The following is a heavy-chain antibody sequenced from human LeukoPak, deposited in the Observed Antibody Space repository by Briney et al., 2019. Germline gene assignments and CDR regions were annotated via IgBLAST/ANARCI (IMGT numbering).Heavy chain of an antibody. V-gene: IGHV3-48*03. CDR2: ISIIGSTI. CDR3: ASLSIRRALRRREDNWFDP. CDR1: GFTFSSYE. J-gene: IGHJ5*02. D-gene: IGHD2/OR15-2a*01. Sequence: GGSLRLSCAASGFTFSSYEMNWVRQAPGKGLEWVSYISIIGSTIYYTDSVKGRFTISSENATNSLYLQMNSLRAEDTAVYYCASLSIRRALRRREDNWFDPWGQGTLVTVSS.